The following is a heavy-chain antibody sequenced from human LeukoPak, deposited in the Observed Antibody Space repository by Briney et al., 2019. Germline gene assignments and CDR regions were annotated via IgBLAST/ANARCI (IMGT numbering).Heavy chain of an antibody. J-gene: IGHJ5*02. V-gene: IGHV1-24*01. CDR2: FDPEDGET. CDR3: ATSSGYCSGGSCEFDP. D-gene: IGHD2-15*01. Sequence: ASVKVSCKVSGYTLTELSMHWVRQAPGKGLEWMGGFDPEDGETIYAQKFQGRVTMTEDTSTDTAYMELSSLRSEDTAVYYCATSSGYCSGGSCEFDPWGQGTLVNVSS. CDR1: GYTLTELS.